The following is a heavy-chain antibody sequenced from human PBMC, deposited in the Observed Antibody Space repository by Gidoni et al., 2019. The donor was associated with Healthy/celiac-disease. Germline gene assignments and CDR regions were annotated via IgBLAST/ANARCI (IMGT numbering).Heavy chain of an antibody. Sequence: EVQLVAFGGGLVEPGGSLRLYWAAPGFTLSSYSMNWVRQAPGKGLDWVSYISISSSTIYDADSVKGRFTIARDNSKNSLYLKMNSLRAEDTAVYYCASDELPLPGGCYYWGQGTLVTVSS. CDR1: GFTLSSYS. CDR2: ISISSSTI. CDR3: ASDELPLPGGCYY. D-gene: IGHD2-21*01. V-gene: IGHV3-48*01. J-gene: IGHJ4*02.